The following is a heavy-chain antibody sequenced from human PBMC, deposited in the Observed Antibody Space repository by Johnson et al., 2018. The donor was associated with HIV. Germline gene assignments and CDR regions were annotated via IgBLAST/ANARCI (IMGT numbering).Heavy chain of an antibody. J-gene: IGHJ3*02. Sequence: VQLVESGGGLVQPGRSLRLSCTASGFTFGDYAMSWVRQAPGTGLEWVGFIRSKAYGGTTEYAASVKGRFTSSRDESKSIAYLQMNSLKTEDTAVYYCTRDLTESDAFDIWGQGTMVTVSS. V-gene: IGHV3-49*04. CDR1: GFTFGDYA. CDR3: TRDLTESDAFDI. CDR2: IRSKAYGGTT.